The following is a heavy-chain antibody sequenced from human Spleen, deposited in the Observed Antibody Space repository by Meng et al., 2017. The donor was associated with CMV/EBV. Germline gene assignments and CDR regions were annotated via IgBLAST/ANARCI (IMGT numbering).Heavy chain of an antibody. Sequence: SLKISCAASGFTFSSYAMHWVRQAPGKGLEWVANIRPDGSKKYYVDSVKGRFTISRDNAKNSLYLQLNSLRVENAAVYYCARYGVVAATDYWGQGTLVTVSS. V-gene: IGHV3-7*01. CDR3: ARYGVVAATDY. J-gene: IGHJ4*02. CDR2: IRPDGSKK. CDR1: GFTFSSYA. D-gene: IGHD1-26*01.